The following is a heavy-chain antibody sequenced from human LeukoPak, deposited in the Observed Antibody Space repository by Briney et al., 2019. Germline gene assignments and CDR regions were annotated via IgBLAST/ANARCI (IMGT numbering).Heavy chain of an antibody. CDR2: ISYDGSNK. Sequence: GRSLRLSCAASGFTFSSSGMHWVRQAPGKRLEWVTVISYDGSNKYYADSVKGRFTISRDNSKNTLYLQMNSLRAEDTAVYYCAKSSQYYYDSADSWGQGTLVTVSS. V-gene: IGHV3-30*18. D-gene: IGHD3-22*01. CDR1: GFTFSSSG. J-gene: IGHJ4*02. CDR3: AKSSQYYYDSADS.